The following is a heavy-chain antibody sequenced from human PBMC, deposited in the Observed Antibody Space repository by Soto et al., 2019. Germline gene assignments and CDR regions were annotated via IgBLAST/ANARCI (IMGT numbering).Heavy chain of an antibody. D-gene: IGHD6-6*01. CDR3: AAGSSSSLSYSGMEV. V-gene: IGHV3-33*08. Sequence: PGGSLRLSCGASGFTFSTYAMSWVRQAPGKGLEWVAVIWYDGSNKYYADSVKGRFTISRDNSKNTLYLQMNSLRAEDTAVYYCAAGSSSSLSYSGMEVWGQGTTVTVSS. J-gene: IGHJ6*02. CDR2: IWYDGSNK. CDR1: GFTFSTYA.